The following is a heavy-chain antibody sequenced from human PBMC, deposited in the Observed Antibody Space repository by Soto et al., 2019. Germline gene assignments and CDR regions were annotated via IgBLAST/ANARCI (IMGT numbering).Heavy chain of an antibody. CDR1: GFTFGSYG. V-gene: IGHV3-30*18. CDR2: ISYDGSNK. Sequence: GGSLRLSCAASGFTFGSYGMHWVRQAPGKGLEWVAVISYDGSNKYYADSVKGRFTISRDNSKNTLYLQMNSLRAEDTAVYYCAKDGGEYDILTGYQYFDYWGQGTLVTVYS. J-gene: IGHJ4*02. D-gene: IGHD3-9*01. CDR3: AKDGGEYDILTGYQYFDY.